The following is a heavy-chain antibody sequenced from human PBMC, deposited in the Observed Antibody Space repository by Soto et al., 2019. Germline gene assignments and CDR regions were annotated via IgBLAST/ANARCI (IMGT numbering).Heavy chain of an antibody. V-gene: IGHV1-69*01. CDR2: IIPIFGTA. CDR1: GGTFSSYA. Sequence: QVQLVQSGAEVKKPGSSVKVSCKASGGTFSSYAISWVRQAPGQGLEWMGGIIPIFGTANYAQKFQGRVTITADESTSTAYMELSSLRSEDTAVYYYARDLRGGSCYSYNWFDPWGQGTLVTASS. D-gene: IGHD2-15*01. J-gene: IGHJ5*02. CDR3: ARDLRGGSCYSYNWFDP.